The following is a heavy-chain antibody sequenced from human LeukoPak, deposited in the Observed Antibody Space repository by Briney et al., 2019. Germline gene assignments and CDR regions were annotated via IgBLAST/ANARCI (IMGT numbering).Heavy chain of an antibody. Sequence: ASVKVSCKASGYTFTGYYMHWVRQAPGQGLGWMGWINPNSGGTNYAQKFRGRVTMTRDTSISTAYMELSRLRSDDTAVYYCARSGDELNAFDIWGQGTMVTVSS. V-gene: IGHV1-2*02. CDR3: ARSGDELNAFDI. CDR1: GYTFTGYY. J-gene: IGHJ3*02. CDR2: INPNSGGT. D-gene: IGHD2-21*01.